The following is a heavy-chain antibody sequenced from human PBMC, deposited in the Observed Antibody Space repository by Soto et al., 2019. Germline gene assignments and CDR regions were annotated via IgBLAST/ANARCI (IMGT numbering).Heavy chain of an antibody. D-gene: IGHD3-10*01. V-gene: IGHV4-31*03. CDR1: GGSISSGGYY. Sequence: SETLSLTCTVSGGSISSGGYYWSWIRQHPGKGLEWIGYIYYSGSTYYNPSLKSRVTTSVDTSKNQFSLKLSSVTAADTAVYYCARGSSITMVRGVIITFFDYWGQGTLVTVSS. CDR3: ARGSSITMVRGVIITFFDY. J-gene: IGHJ4*02. CDR2: IYYSGST.